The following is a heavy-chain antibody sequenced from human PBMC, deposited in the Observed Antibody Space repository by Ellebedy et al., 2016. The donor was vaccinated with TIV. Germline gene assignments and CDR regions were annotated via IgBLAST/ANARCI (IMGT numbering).Heavy chain of an antibody. V-gene: IGHV5-51*01. CDR3: LRAYNWNYDVGMDV. CDR1: GQSFTSFW. CDR2: IYPGDPNT. D-gene: IGHD1-7*01. Sequence: GESLKISCKASGQSFTSFWIGWVRQTPGRGVEWMGIIYPGDPNTRYIPAFQGQVPISADKSISTAYLQWSSLKTSDTAMYYCLRAYNWNYDVGMDVWGQGTTVTVSS. J-gene: IGHJ6*02.